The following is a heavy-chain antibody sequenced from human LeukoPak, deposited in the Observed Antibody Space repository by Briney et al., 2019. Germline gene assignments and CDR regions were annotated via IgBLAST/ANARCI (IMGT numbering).Heavy chain of an antibody. CDR1: GFMFSTYA. V-gene: IGHV3-23*01. J-gene: IGHJ4*02. Sequence: PGGSLRLSCEASGFMFSTYAMNWVSQAPGEGLEWVSFVSGSGGGTHYADSVKGRFTISRDNSKNTLYLQMNGLRAEDTALYYCAKDRLHSPMGPSFDYWGQGTLVTVSS. D-gene: IGHD3-10*01. CDR2: VSGSGGGT. CDR3: AKDRLHSPMGPSFDY.